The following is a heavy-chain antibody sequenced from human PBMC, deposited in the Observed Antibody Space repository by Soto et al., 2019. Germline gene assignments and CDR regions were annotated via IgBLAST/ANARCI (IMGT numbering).Heavy chain of an antibody. J-gene: IGHJ6*02. D-gene: IGHD1-26*01. CDR2: ISYDGSNT. CDR1: GFTCISYG. Sequence: VGSQRHSCVASGFTCISYGMHWVRQAPGKGLEWVAIISYDGSNTYYADSVKSRFTISRDNSKNTLYLQMNSLGAEDTAVYYCARDFVVGGPTINYYYGMDVWGQGTTVTVSS. V-gene: IGHV3-30*03. CDR3: ARDFVVGGPTINYYYGMDV.